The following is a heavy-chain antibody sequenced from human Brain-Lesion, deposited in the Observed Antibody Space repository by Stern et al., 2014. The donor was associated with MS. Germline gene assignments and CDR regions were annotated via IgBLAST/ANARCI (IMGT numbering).Heavy chain of an antibody. J-gene: IGHJ4*02. CDR2: ISWNSGTI. CDR1: GFTFDDYA. Sequence: EVQLVESGGDLVQPGRSLRLSCAAFGFTFDDYAMHWVRQAPGKGLEWVAGISWNSGTIGYAGSLKGRFTTSRDNASSSLYLQMNSLRPEDAALYYCARDITGSSAYFAYWGQGTLVTVSS. V-gene: IGHV3-9*01. D-gene: IGHD1-14*01. CDR3: ARDITGSSAYFAY.